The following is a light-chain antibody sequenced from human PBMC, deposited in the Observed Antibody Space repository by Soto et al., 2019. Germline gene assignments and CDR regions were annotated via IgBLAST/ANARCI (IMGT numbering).Light chain of an antibody. CDR2: LNSDGSH. V-gene: IGLV4-69*01. Sequence: QSVLTQSPSASASLGASVKRTCTLSSGHSSYAIAWHQQQPEKVPRYLMKLNSDGSHRKGDGITDRFTGTSSGAEHYLTISSLQSEDEADYYCQTWGTGIGVFCGRTKLTVL. CDR3: QTWGTGIGV. CDR1: SGHSSYA. J-gene: IGLJ2*01.